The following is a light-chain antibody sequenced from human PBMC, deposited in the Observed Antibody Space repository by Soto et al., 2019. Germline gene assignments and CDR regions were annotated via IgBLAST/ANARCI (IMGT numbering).Light chain of an antibody. J-gene: IGLJ3*02. Sequence: QLVLTQSPSASASLGASVKLTCTLSSAHSTYAIAWHQQQPEKGPRYLMKLNSDGSHKKGDGIPDRFSGSSSGAERYLTISSLQSEDEADYYCQTWGTGYWVFGGGTKLTVL. CDR1: SAHSTYA. CDR2: LNSDGSH. CDR3: QTWGTGYWV. V-gene: IGLV4-69*01.